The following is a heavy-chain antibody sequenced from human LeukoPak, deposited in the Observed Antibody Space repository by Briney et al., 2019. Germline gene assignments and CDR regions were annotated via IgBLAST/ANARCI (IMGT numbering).Heavy chain of an antibody. CDR3: VRLGPLGVVLMVSTIMYFQH. CDR1: TRFMISSNYY. J-gene: IGHJ1*01. V-gene: IGHV4-39*01. Sequence: KTSETLSLTCAVDTRFMISSNYYWGWVRQPPGKGPEWIGSIYYSGTTYYSPSLESRVTISVDTSNNQFSLRLTSVTAADTAVYYCVRLGPLGVVLMVSTIMYFQHWGQGALVTVSS. CDR2: IYYSGTT. D-gene: IGHD2-8*01.